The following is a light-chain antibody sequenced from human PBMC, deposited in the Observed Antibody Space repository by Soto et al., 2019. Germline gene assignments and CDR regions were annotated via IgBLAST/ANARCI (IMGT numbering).Light chain of an antibody. CDR2: AAC. J-gene: IGKJ4*01. V-gene: IGKV1-39*01. CDR1: QSISSY. CDR3: QQSYSTPLT. Sequence: DIQMTQFPSSLSASVGDRVTITCRASQSISSYLNWYQQKPGKAPKLLIYAACSLQSGAPSRFSGSGSGTDFTLTISSLQPEDFATYYCQQSYSTPLTFGGGTKVDIK.